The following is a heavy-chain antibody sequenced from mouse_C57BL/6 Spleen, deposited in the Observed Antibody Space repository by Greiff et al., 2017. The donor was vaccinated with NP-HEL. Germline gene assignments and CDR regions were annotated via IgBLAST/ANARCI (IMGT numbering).Heavy chain of an antibody. D-gene: IGHD1-1*01. CDR1: GYTFTSYW. CDR3: AGWSGVAKYFDV. CDR2: IDPNNGGT. J-gene: IGHJ1*03. Sequence: QVQLQQPGAELVKPGASVKLSCKASGYTFTSYWMHWVKQRPGRGLEWIGRIDPNNGGTNYNEKFKSKATLTVDKPSSPAYMQLSSLTSEDSAVDYCAGWSGVAKYFDVWGTGTTVTVAS. V-gene: IGHV1-62-3*01.